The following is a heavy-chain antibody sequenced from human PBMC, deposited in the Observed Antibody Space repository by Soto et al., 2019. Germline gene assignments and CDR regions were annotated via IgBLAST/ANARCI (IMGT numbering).Heavy chain of an antibody. V-gene: IGHV4-39*01. J-gene: IGHJ6*03. D-gene: IGHD1-1*01. CDR1: GGSISSSSYY. CDR3: ARHLQYPHYYYYYYMDV. Sequence: SETLSLTCTVSGGSISSSSYYWGWIRQPPGKGLEWIGSIYYSGSTYYNPSLKSRVTISVDTSMNQFSLKLSSVTAADTAVYYCARHLQYPHYYYYYYMDVWGKGTTVTVSS. CDR2: IYYSGST.